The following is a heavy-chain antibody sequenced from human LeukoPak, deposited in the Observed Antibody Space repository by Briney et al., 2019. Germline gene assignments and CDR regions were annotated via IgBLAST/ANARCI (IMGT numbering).Heavy chain of an antibody. CDR2: MNPNSGNT. Sequence: ASVKVSCKASGYTFTSYDINWVRQATGQGLEWMGWMNPNSGNTGYAQKFLGRVTMTSNTSMSTAYMELTSLRSEDTAVYYCARGTFDSSGYYCAYWGQGTLVTVSS. D-gene: IGHD3-22*01. CDR3: ARGTFDSSGYYCAY. J-gene: IGHJ4*02. V-gene: IGHV1-8*01. CDR1: GYTFTSYD.